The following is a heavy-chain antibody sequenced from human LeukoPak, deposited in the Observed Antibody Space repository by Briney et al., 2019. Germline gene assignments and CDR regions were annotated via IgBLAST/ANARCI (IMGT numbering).Heavy chain of an antibody. V-gene: IGHV4-34*01. Sequence: SETLSLTCAVYGGSFSGYYWSWIRQPPGKGLEWIGEINHSGSTNYNPSLKSRVTISVDTSKNQFSLKLSSVTAADTAVYYCARGGHCSGGSCYSSIAPFDYWGQGTLVTVSS. CDR1: GGSFSGYY. D-gene: IGHD2-15*01. J-gene: IGHJ4*02. CDR2: INHSGST. CDR3: ARGGHCSGGSCYSSIAPFDY.